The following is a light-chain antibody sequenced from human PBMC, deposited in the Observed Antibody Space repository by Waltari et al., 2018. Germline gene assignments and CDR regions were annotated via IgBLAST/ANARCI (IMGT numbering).Light chain of an antibody. Sequence: QSALTQPASMSGSPGQSITISCTGTSSDVGGYNYVSWYQKHPGKAPKVMIYDVNNRPSGVSNRVSGSKSGNTASLTISGLQSEDEADYYCAAWDDNLNGVVFGGGTKLSVL. J-gene: IGLJ2*01. CDR1: SSDVGGYNY. CDR2: DVN. CDR3: AAWDDNLNGVV. V-gene: IGLV2-14*01.